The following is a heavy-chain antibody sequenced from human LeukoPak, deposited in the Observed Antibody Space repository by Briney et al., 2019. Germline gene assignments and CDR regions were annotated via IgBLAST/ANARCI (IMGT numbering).Heavy chain of an antibody. CDR3: ARCNRGWFGECDAFDI. J-gene: IGHJ3*02. Sequence: ASVKVSCKASGYTFTSYDINWVRQATGQGLEWMGWMNPNSGNTGYAQKFQGRVTITRNTSISTAYMELSSLRSEDTAVYYCARCNRGWFGECDAFDIWGQGTMVTVSS. CDR1: GYTFTSYD. V-gene: IGHV1-8*03. CDR2: MNPNSGNT. D-gene: IGHD3-10*01.